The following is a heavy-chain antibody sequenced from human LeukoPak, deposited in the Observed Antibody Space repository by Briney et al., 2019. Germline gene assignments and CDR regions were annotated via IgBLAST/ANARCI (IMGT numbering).Heavy chain of an antibody. Sequence: SETLSLTCTVSGGSISSYQWSWIRQPPGKGLEWIGNIYYSGSANYNPALTSRGTISVETSKNQFSLKLRSVTAAETAGYYCASSYDYALAGAFDIWGQGTMVTVSS. CDR1: GGSISSYQ. J-gene: IGHJ3*02. V-gene: IGHV4-59*08. D-gene: IGHD3-16*01. CDR3: ASSYDYALAGAFDI. CDR2: IYYSGSA.